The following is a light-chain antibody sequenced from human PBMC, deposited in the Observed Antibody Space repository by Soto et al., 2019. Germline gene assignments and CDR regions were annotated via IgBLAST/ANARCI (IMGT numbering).Light chain of an antibody. CDR1: QSIGSY. Sequence: DIQMTQSPSSLSASVGDRVTITCRATQSIGSYLNWYQHKPGKAPKLLIYGASSLQSGVPSRFSGGGSETDFTLTISNLQPEDFASYFCQQSYSTPVTFGGGTKVEV. V-gene: IGKV1-39*01. CDR3: QQSYSTPVT. CDR2: GAS. J-gene: IGKJ4*01.